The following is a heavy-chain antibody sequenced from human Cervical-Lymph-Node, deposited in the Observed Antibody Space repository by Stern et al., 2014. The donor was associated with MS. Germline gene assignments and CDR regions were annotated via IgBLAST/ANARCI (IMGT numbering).Heavy chain of an antibody. Sequence: VQLVESGAEVKQPGASVKVSCKASGYTVTNHFMHLVRQAPGPGLEWMGIINPTGGSTSYAQKFQGRVTMTRDTSTSTVYMDLSSLRSDDTAVYYCARGTGSYFDFWGQGTLVTVSS. V-gene: IGHV1-46*01. CDR2: INPTGGST. D-gene: IGHD3/OR15-3a*01. CDR1: GYTVTNHF. J-gene: IGHJ4*02. CDR3: ARGTGSYFDF.